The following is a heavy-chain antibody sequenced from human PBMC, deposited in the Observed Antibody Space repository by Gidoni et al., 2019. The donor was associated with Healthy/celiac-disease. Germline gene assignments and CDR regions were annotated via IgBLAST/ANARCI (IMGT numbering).Heavy chain of an antibody. CDR2: SDYSGST. D-gene: IGHD2-2*01. Sequence: QVQLQESGPGLVKPSETLYLTCTVSGGSVSSGSYYWSWIRPPPGKGLEWIGYSDYSGSTNHNPSLKSRVTISVDTSKNQFSLKLSSVTAADTAVYYCARGRGTSRRMDVWGQGTTVTVSS. CDR1: GGSVSSGSYY. J-gene: IGHJ6*02. CDR3: ARGRGTSRRMDV. V-gene: IGHV4-61*01.